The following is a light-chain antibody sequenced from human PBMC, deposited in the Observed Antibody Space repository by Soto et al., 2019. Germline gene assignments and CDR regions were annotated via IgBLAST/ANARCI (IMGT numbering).Light chain of an antibody. Sequence: EIVLTQSPGTLSLSPGERATLSCRASQSVSSTYLAWYQHKHGQAPRLLIYGASSRATGIPDRFSGSGSGTDLTLTISRMEPEDFAVYYCQQPDSSPWTFGQGAKAEMK. CDR1: QSVSSTY. J-gene: IGKJ1*01. V-gene: IGKV3-20*01. CDR2: GAS. CDR3: QQPDSSPWT.